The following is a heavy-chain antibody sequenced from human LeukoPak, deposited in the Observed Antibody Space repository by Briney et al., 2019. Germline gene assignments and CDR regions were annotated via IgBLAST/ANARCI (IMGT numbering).Heavy chain of an antibody. V-gene: IGHV1-3*01. Sequence: GASVKVSCKASGYTFTAHAVRWVRQAPGQRLEWMGWINVANGDTGYSQKFQDRVTITRDTSASTGYMEMSSLISEDTAVYYCASKPRGESRPFDYWGHGTLVTVSS. CDR1: GYTFTAHA. CDR3: ASKPRGESRPFDY. J-gene: IGHJ4*01. CDR2: INVANGDT. D-gene: IGHD3-16*01.